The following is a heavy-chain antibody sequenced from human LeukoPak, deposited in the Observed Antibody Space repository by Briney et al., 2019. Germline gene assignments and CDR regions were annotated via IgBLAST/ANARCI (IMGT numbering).Heavy chain of an antibody. V-gene: IGHV3-30*18. D-gene: IGHD3-3*01. CDR2: ISYDGSNK. J-gene: IGHJ4*02. CDR3: AKRRPVGVVNYYFDY. CDR1: GFTFSSYG. Sequence: GGSLRLSCAASGFTFSSYGMHWVRQAPGKGLEWVAVISYDGSNKYYADSVKGRFTISRDNSKNTLYLQMNSLRAEDTAVYYCAKRRPVGVVNYYFDYWGQGTLVTVSS.